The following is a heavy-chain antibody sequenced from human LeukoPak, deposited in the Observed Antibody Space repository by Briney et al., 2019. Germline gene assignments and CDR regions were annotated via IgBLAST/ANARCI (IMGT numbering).Heavy chain of an antibody. J-gene: IGHJ3*02. CDR2: ISAYNGNT. CDR3: ARDRGYYYDSSGSIPLNAFDI. Sequence: ASVKVSCKASGYTFTSYGISWVRQAPGQGLEWMGWISAYNGNTNHAQKLQGRVTMTTDTSTSTAYMELRSLRSDDTAVYYCARDRGYYYDSSGSIPLNAFDIWGQGTMVTVSS. D-gene: IGHD3-22*01. V-gene: IGHV1-18*01. CDR1: GYTFTSYG.